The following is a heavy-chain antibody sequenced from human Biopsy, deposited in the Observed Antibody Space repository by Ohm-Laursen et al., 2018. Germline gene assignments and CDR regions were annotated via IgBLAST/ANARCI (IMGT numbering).Heavy chain of an antibody. D-gene: IGHD5-24*01. Sequence: TLSFTCAVSGGSISSDYWSWIRQPPGKGLEWIGYISNRGSTNYNPSLRGRVTISVDTSKKQFPLKLTSVISADTAVFFCARLYRLDNYWNDDPPDAFDVWGQGTMVTVSS. J-gene: IGHJ3*01. CDR3: ARLYRLDNYWNDDPPDAFDV. CDR2: ISNRGST. CDR1: GGSISSDY. V-gene: IGHV4-59*01.